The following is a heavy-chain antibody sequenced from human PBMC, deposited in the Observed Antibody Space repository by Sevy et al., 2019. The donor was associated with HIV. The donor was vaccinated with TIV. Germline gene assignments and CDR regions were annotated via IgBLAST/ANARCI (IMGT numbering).Heavy chain of an antibody. V-gene: IGHV3-15*07. Sequence: GGSLRLSCAASGFTFSNAWLNWVRQAPGKGLEWVGRIKSKTDGGTTDYAAPVKGRFTISRDDSKKTLYLQMNSLKTEDTAVYYCTTDPYYDDSTGFQPYFDYWGQGTLVTVSS. CDR3: TTDPYYDDSTGFQPYFDY. CDR2: IKSKTDGGTT. J-gene: IGHJ4*02. CDR1: GFTFSNAW. D-gene: IGHD3-22*01.